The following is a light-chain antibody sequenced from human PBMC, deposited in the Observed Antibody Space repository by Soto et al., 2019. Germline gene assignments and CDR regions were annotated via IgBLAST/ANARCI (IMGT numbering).Light chain of an antibody. CDR3: PNYDSLPIN. V-gene: IGKV3-20*01. Sequence: EIVLTQSPVTLSLSPRERSSLSCRASQSVSSSYLAWYQQKPGQPPRLLIYGASSRATGIPDRFSGSGSGTDFTLTISRLEPEDFAVFYCPNYDSLPINFGQGTRLEIK. CDR2: GAS. CDR1: QSVSSSY. J-gene: IGKJ5*01.